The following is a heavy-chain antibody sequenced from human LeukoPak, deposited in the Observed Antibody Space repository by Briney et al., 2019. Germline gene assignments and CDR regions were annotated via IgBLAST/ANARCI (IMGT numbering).Heavy chain of an antibody. CDR1: GFTFSSYW. V-gene: IGHV3-7*01. CDR2: IKEDGNEK. D-gene: IGHD1-26*01. Sequence: GGSLRLSCAASGFTFSSYWMNWVRQTPGKGLEWVANIKEDGNEKYYVDSVKGRFTISRDNAKNSLYLQMNSLRAEDTAVYYCVKWELYSGFYYIDYWGQGTLATVSS. CDR3: VKWELYSGFYYIDY. J-gene: IGHJ4*02.